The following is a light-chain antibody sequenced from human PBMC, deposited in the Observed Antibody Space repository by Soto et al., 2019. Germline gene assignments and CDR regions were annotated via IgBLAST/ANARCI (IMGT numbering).Light chain of an antibody. V-gene: IGKV3-20*01. Sequence: EIVLTQSSGTLSLSPGERATLSCRASQSVSSSYLAWYQQKPGQAPRLLIYGASSRATGIPDRFSGSGSGTAFTLTISRLEPVDFAVYYCQQYGSSPETFGQGTKLEIK. CDR3: QQYGSSPET. CDR1: QSVSSSY. CDR2: GAS. J-gene: IGKJ2*01.